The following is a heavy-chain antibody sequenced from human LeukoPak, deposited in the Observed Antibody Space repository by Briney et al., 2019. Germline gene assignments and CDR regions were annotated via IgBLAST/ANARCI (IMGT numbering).Heavy chain of an antibody. CDR1: GYTLINYG. D-gene: IGHD2-21*02. CDR3: AREGYCGGDCYFRRDGYKILDAFDI. V-gene: IGHV1-18*01. CDR2: ISAYNSAYNGNT. Sequence: ASVKVSCKASGYTLINYGITWVRQAPGQGLEWMGWISAYNSAYNGNTHYAQKLQGRVTMTTDTSTNTGYMELRSLRSDDTAVYYCAREGYCGGDCYFRRDGYKILDAFDIWGQGTMVTVSS. J-gene: IGHJ3*02.